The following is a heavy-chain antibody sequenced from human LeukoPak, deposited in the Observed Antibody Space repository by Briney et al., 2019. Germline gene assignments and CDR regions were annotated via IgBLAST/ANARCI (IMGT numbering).Heavy chain of an antibody. CDR1: GGSISSYY. CDR3: ARVLDYGDYFSYYYYYMDV. Sequence: SETLSLTCTVSGGSISSYYWSWIRQPPGKGLEWIGYIYYSGSTNYSPSLKSRVTISVDTSKNQFSLKLSSVTAADTAVYYCARVLDYGDYFSYYYYYMDVWGKGTTVTVSS. V-gene: IGHV4-59*01. D-gene: IGHD4-17*01. J-gene: IGHJ6*03. CDR2: IYYSGST.